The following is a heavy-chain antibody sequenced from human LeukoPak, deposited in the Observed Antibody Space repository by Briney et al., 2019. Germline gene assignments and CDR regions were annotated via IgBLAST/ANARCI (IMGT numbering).Heavy chain of an antibody. CDR1: GYTFTSYD. D-gene: IGHD3-22*01. V-gene: IGHV1-8*01. CDR2: MNPNSGNT. Sequence: ASVKVSCKASGYTFTSYDINWVRQATGQGLEWMGWMNPNSGNTGYAQKFQGRVTMTRSTSISTAYMELSSLRSEDTAVYYCARTSDYDSSGYYFPFDYWGQGTLVTVSS. J-gene: IGHJ4*02. CDR3: ARTSDYDSSGYYFPFDY.